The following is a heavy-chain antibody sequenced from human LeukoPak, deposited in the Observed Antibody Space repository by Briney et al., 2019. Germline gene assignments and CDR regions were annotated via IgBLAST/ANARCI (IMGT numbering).Heavy chain of an antibody. CDR3: ARPYYYDSRIDP. Sequence: SETLSLTCTVSGGSISSGDYYWSWIRQPPGKGLEWIAHMYYSGSTYYNPSLKSRVTMSADTSKNQLSLKLSSVTAADTAVYYCARPYYYDSRIDPWGQGILVTVSS. D-gene: IGHD3-22*01. CDR1: GGSISSGDYY. V-gene: IGHV4-30-4*01. CDR2: MYYSGST. J-gene: IGHJ5*02.